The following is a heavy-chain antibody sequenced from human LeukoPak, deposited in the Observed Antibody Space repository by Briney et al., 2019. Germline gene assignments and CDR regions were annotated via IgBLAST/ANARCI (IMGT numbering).Heavy chain of an antibody. CDR3: ARRDSSGY. D-gene: IGHD3-22*01. Sequence: GGSLRLSCAASGFTFSNYNMNWVRQAPGKGLEWVSSISTSSSYIYYADSVKGRFTISRDNAKKSLYLQMNSLRAEDTAVYYCARRDSSGYWGQGTLVTVSS. V-gene: IGHV3-21*01. CDR2: ISTSSSYI. J-gene: IGHJ4*02. CDR1: GFTFSNYN.